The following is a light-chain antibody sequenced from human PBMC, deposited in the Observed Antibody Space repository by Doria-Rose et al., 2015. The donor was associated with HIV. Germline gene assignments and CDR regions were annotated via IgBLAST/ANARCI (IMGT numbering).Light chain of an antibody. CDR1: QSFSSTY. CDR3: HQYGTSWT. V-gene: IGKV3-20*01. CDR2: DGS. Sequence: TQSPGTLSLSPGERATLSCRASQSFSSTYLDWYQQQPGQDPSLLIYDGSTRATGIPDRFSASGSGTDFTLTINRLEPEDFALYYCHQYGTSWTFGQGTKVEI. J-gene: IGKJ1*01.